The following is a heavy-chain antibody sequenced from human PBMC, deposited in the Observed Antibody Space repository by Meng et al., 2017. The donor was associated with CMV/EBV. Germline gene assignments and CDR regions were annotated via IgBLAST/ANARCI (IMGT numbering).Heavy chain of an antibody. J-gene: IGHJ5*02. CDR1: AGSISSYY. Sequence: SETLSLTCTVSAGSISSYYWTWIRQPPGQGLEWVGYIYYNGNTNYNPSLKSRVTISVDTSKNQFSLKMSYVTAADTAVYYCARGGTDYWSGYVWFDPWGQGTLVTVPQ. D-gene: IGHD3-3*01. V-gene: IGHV4-59*01. CDR3: ARGGTDYWSGYVWFDP. CDR2: IYYNGNT.